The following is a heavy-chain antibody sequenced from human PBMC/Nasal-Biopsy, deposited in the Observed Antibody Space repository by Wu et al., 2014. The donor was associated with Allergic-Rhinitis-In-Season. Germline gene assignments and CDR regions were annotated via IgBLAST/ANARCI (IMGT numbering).Heavy chain of an antibody. CDR2: IYTSGST. V-gene: IGHV4-61*02. Sequence: TLSLTCTVSGGSISSGSYYWSWIRQPAGKGLEWIGRIYTSGSTNYNPSLKSRVTMSVDTSKNQFSLKLSSVTAADTAVYYCARGGVTENWFDSWGQGTLVTVSS. CDR3: ARGGVTENWFDS. CDR1: GGSISSGSYY. J-gene: IGHJ5*01. D-gene: IGHD2-21*02.